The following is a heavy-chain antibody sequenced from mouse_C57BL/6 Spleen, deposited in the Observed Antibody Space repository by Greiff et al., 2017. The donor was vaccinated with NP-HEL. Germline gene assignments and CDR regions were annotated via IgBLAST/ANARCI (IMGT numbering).Heavy chain of an antibody. CDR1: GYTFTSYW. Sequence: VQLQQSGAELVKPGASVKLSCKASGYTFTSYWMHWVKQRPGQGLEWIGMIHPNSGSTNYNEKFKSKATLTVDKSSSTAYMQLSSLTSEDSAVYYCASRGVVARFDYWGQGTTLTVSS. J-gene: IGHJ2*01. V-gene: IGHV1-64*01. CDR2: IHPNSGST. D-gene: IGHD1-1*01. CDR3: ASRGVVARFDY.